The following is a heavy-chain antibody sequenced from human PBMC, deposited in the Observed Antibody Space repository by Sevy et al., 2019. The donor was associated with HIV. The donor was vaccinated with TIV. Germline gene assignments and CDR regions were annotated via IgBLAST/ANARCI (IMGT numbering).Heavy chain of an antibody. Sequence: GCLRVSCAASLFTFCDYAISWVRPAPGEGLGWGSGISDSAYNTYYADSVKGRLTISRDNSKNSLYLQMNSLRAEDTAVYYCTKDEAYTVATSYYFDYWGQGTLVTVSS. V-gene: IGHV3-23*01. CDR1: LFTFCDYA. CDR2: ISDSAYNT. CDR3: TKDEAYTVATSYYFDY. J-gene: IGHJ4*02. D-gene: IGHD5-12*01.